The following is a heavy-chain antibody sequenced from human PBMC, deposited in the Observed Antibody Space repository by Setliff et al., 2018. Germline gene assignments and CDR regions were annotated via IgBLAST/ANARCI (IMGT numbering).Heavy chain of an antibody. CDR2: IYYSGNT. CDR1: GGSISNYY. CDR3: ARGKTFFGAFIRAFDI. J-gene: IGHJ3*02. V-gene: IGHV4-59*01. Sequence: SETLSLTCTVSGGSISNYYWSWIRQPPGKGLEWIGYIYYSGNTNYNPSLKSRVTISIDTSKNQFSLKLSSVTAADTAVYHCARGKTFFGAFIRAFDIWGQGRMVTVSS. D-gene: IGHD3-3*01.